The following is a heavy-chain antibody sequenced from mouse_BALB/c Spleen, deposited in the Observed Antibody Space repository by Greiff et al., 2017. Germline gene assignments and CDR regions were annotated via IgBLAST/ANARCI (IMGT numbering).Heavy chain of an antibody. Sequence: QVQLKQSGAELVRPGVSVKISCKGSGYTFTDYAMHWVKQSHAKSLEWIGVISTYYGDASYNQKFKGKATMTADTSSNTAYLQLSSLTSEDTAVYYCNAGGYYNDYAMDYWGQGTSVTVSS. CDR1: GYTFTDYA. J-gene: IGHJ4*01. V-gene: IGHV1-67*01. D-gene: IGHD2-3*01. CDR2: ISTYYGDA. CDR3: NAGGYYNDYAMDY.